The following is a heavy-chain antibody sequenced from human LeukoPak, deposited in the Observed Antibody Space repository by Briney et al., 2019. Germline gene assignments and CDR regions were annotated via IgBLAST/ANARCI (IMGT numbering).Heavy chain of an antibody. CDR2: INGDGSST. Sequence: PGGSPRLSCAASGFTFSSDWMHWVRQAPGKGLVCVSYINGDGSSTNYADSVRGRFTISRDNAKKTLYLQMNSLRDEDTAVYYWVRGLDPWGLGTLVTVSS. J-gene: IGHJ5*02. D-gene: IGHD3-16*01. CDR1: GFTFSSDW. V-gene: IGHV3-74*01. CDR3: VRGLDP.